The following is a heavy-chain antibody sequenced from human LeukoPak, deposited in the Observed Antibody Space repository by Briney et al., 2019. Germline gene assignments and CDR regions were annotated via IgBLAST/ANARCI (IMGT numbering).Heavy chain of an antibody. Sequence: GRSLRLSCAASGFTFNRCGMHWVRHAPGKGLEWVARILYDGSRQYYTDSVKGRFTIARGNSKNTLFLQMNGLRAEDTAVYYCVKSSGTDDYGMDAWGQGTMVTVSS. V-gene: IGHV3-30*18. CDR1: GFTFNRCG. J-gene: IGHJ6*02. CDR3: VKSSGTDDYGMDA. CDR2: ILYDGSRQ. D-gene: IGHD3-10*01.